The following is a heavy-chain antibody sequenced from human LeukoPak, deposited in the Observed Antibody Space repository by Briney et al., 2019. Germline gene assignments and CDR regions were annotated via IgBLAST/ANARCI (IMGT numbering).Heavy chain of an antibody. Sequence: GASVKVSCKTSGYTFSDYYIHWIRQAPGQGLEWVGWINPNSGDTDYAQKFQGRVTMTRDTSISTAYMELSELRSDDTAVYYCAGQKDPRPIDYWGQGTLITVSS. J-gene: IGHJ4*02. CDR1: GYTFSDYY. CDR3: AGQKDPRPIDY. CDR2: INPNSGDT. V-gene: IGHV1-2*02.